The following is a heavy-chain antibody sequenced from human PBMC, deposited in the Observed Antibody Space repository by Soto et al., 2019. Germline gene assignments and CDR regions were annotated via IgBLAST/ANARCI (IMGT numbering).Heavy chain of an antibody. CDR1: GGSFSGYY. D-gene: IGHD6-13*01. J-gene: IGHJ4*02. V-gene: IGHV4-34*01. CDR2: INHSGST. Sequence: QVQLQQWGAGLLKPSETLSLTCAVYGGSFSGYYWSWIRQPPGKGLEWIGEINHSGSTNYNPSLKRRVTISVDTSKNQFSLKLSSVTAADTAVYYCARERGYSSSWRFDYWGQGTLFTVSS. CDR3: ARERGYSSSWRFDY.